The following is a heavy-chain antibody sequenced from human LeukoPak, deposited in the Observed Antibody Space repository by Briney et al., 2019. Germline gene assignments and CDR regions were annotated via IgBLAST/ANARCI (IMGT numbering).Heavy chain of an antibody. J-gene: IGHJ4*02. Sequence: GGSLRLSCAASGFTFSSYWMSWVRQAPGTGLEWVANIKQDGSEKYYVDSVKGRFTISRDNAKNSLYLQMNSLRAEETAVYYCARDTLYYDSSGYFDYWGQGTLVTVSS. V-gene: IGHV3-7*01. CDR2: IKQDGSEK. CDR1: GFTFSSYW. CDR3: ARDTLYYDSSGYFDY. D-gene: IGHD3-22*01.